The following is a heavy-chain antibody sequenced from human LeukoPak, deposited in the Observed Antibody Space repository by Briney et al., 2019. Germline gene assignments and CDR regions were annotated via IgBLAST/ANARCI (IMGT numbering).Heavy chain of an antibody. Sequence: SETLSLTCAVYGGSFSGYYWSWIRQPPGKGLEWIGEINHSGSTNYNPSLKSRVTISVDTSKNQFSLKLSSVTAADTAVYYCAREGPEFEHGYWGQGTLVTVSS. CDR2: INHSGST. CDR1: GGSFSGYY. CDR3: AREGPEFEHGY. D-gene: IGHD1/OR15-1a*01. J-gene: IGHJ4*02. V-gene: IGHV4-34*01.